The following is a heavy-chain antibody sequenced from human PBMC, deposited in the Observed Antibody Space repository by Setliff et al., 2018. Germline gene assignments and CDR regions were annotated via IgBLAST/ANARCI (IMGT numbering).Heavy chain of an antibody. D-gene: IGHD6-19*01. J-gene: IGHJ4*02. CDR1: GFIFSTYW. Sequence: GSLRLSCAASGFIFSTYWMSWVRQAPGKGLEWVANIKQDGSDKYYVGSVKGRFTISRDNARNSVYLQMNSLRAEDAAVYYCATSDWYAAFDHWGQGTLVTVSS. CDR2: IKQDGSDK. V-gene: IGHV3-7*01. CDR3: ATSDWYAAFDH.